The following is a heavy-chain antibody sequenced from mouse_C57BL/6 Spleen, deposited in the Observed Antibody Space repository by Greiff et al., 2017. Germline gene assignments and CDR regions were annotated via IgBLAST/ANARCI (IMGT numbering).Heavy chain of an antibody. CDR2: IDPEDGDT. V-gene: IGHV14-2*01. CDR3: ARGLLLRAMDY. J-gene: IGHJ4*01. Sequence: EVQLKESGAELVKPGASVKLSCTASGFNIKDYYMHWVKQRTEQGLEWIGRIDPEDGDTKYAPKFQGKATITADTSSNTAYLQLSSLTSEDTAVYYCARGLLLRAMDYWGQGTSVTVSS. D-gene: IGHD1-1*01. CDR1: GFNIKDYY.